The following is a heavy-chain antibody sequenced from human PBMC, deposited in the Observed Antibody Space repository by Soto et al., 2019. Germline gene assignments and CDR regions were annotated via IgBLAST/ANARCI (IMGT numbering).Heavy chain of an antibody. J-gene: IGHJ4*02. CDR3: ARETPYFRSASVYQQLSSFDY. D-gene: IGHD2-2*01. CDR2: IYYSGST. V-gene: IGHV4-31*03. CDR1: GVSIISGGYY. Sequence: SETLSLTCTVSGVSIISGGYYWILIRQDPGKGLEWIGYIYYSGSTYYNPSLKSRVTISVDTSKNQFSLKLSSVTAADTAVYYCARETPYFRSASVYQQLSSFDYSGQGTLLNV.